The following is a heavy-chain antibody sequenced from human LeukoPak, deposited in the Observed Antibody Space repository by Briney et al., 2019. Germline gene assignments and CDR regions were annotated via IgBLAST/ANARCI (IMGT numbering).Heavy chain of an antibody. CDR3: ARDAGYLAAFDI. V-gene: IGHV4-39*07. CDR2: IYDSGST. D-gene: IGHD3-9*01. J-gene: IGHJ3*02. CDR1: GGSIRSSYYY. Sequence: PSETLSLTCTVSGGSIRSSYYYWGWIRQPPGKGLEWIGSIYDSGSTYYNPSLKSRVTISVDTSKNQFSLKLSSVTAADTVVYYCARDAGYLAAFDIWGQGTMVTVSS.